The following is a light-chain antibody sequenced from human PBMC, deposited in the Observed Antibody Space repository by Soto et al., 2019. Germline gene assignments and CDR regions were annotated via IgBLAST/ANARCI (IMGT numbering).Light chain of an antibody. CDR1: QGISSA. Sequence: AIQLTQSPSSLSASVGDRVTITCRASQGISSALAWYQHKSGKPPKPLIYDASSLESGVPSRFSGTGSGTDFTLTISSLQTEDCATYYCQQFNSYPLSFGGGTKVEI. CDR3: QQFNSYPLS. CDR2: DAS. J-gene: IGKJ4*01. V-gene: IGKV1-13*02.